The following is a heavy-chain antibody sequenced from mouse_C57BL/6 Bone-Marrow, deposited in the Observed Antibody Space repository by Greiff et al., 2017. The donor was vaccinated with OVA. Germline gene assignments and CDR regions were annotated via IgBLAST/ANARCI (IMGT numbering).Heavy chain of an antibody. J-gene: IGHJ4*01. V-gene: IGHV1-15*01. D-gene: IGHD2-10*01. CDR2: IDPETGGT. Sequence: VQLQQSGAELVRPGASVTLSCKASGYTFTDYEMHWVKQTPVHGLEWIGAIDPETGGTAYNQKFKGKAILTADKSSSTAYMELRSLTSEDSAVYYCTRRDSYWLDYAMDYWGQGTSVTVSS. CDR3: TRRDSYWLDYAMDY. CDR1: GYTFTDYE.